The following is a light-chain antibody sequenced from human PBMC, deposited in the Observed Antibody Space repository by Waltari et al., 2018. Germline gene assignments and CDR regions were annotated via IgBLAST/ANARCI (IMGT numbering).Light chain of an antibody. CDR2: DVT. CDR1: SSDVGGYNY. V-gene: IGLV2-14*03. CDR3: SSYRKSSTAGGV. J-gene: IGLJ1*01. Sequence: QSALTQPASVSGSPGQSITISCTGTSSDVGGYNYVSWYQQHPGKAPKPMIYDVTYRPSGVSRRFNGSKSGNTASLTISGLQTDDEADYYCSSYRKSSTAGGVFGTGTKVTVL.